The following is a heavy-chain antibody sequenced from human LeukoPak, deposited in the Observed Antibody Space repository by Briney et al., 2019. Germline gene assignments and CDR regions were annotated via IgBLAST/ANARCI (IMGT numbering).Heavy chain of an antibody. D-gene: IGHD6-19*01. CDR3: ARHTTSGWYQVVY. CDR1: GGSISSYY. Sequence: SETLSLTCTVSGGSISSYYWTWIRQPAGKGLEWIGRIYSSGSTNYKPSLKSRVTLSVDTSKNQFSLKLSSVTAADTAVYYCARHTTSGWYQVVYWGQGTLVTVSS. V-gene: IGHV4-4*07. J-gene: IGHJ4*02. CDR2: IYSSGST.